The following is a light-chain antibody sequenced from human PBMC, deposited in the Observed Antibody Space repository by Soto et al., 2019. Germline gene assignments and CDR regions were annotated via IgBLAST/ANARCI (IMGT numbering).Light chain of an antibody. CDR2: SDD. V-gene: IGLV1-44*01. J-gene: IGLJ3*02. Sequence: SVLDQPPSLFGNPGQRVTISCSGSKSNIGRYSVNWYQHFPGTAPKILIYSDDERPSGVPDRFSGSKSGTSASLAISGLQSEDEAEYYCAAWDDNLNGPLFGGGTQLTVL. CDR1: KSNIGRYS. CDR3: AAWDDNLNGPL.